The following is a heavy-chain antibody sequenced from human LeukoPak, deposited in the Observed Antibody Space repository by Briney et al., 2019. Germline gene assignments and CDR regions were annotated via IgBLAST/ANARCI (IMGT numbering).Heavy chain of an antibody. CDR2: INYSGRT. V-gene: IGHV4-34*01. CDR3: ARLYRWNDVSGMSSYMDV. J-gene: IGHJ6*04. CDR1: GGSLSAYH. D-gene: IGHD1-1*01. Sequence: SETLSLTCGVYGGSLSAYHWSWIRQPPGKGLEWIGEINYSGRTNYNPSLKSRVTISVDTSKNQFSLKLTSVTAADTAVYYCARLYRWNDVSGMSSYMDVWDKGTTVTVSS.